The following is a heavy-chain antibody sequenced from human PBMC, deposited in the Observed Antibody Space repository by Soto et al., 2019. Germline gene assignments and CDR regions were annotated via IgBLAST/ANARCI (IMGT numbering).Heavy chain of an antibody. J-gene: IGHJ4*02. CDR2: IRGNGDPP. D-gene: IGHD5-12*01. CDR1: GFTFSSYA. CDR3: VKSRGGNNFDFFD. Sequence: SGGSLRLSCSASGFTFSSYAMHWVRQAPGKGLEYVSGIRGNGDPPFYADSVKGRFTISRDNSKNTLYLQMSSLSADDTADYYCVKSRGGNNFDFFDWGQGALVTVSS. V-gene: IGHV3-64D*06.